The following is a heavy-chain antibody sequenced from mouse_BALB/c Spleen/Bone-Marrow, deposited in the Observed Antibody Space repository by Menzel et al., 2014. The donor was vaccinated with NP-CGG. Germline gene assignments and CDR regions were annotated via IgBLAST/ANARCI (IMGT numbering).Heavy chain of an antibody. CDR3: ARFPMDY. CDR1: GFTFTDYY. V-gene: IGHV7-3*02. J-gene: IGHJ4*01. Sequence: EVQLVESGGGLVQPGGSLRHSCTTSGFTFTDYYMSWVRQPPGKALEWLAFIRNKAYGYTTEYSASVRGRFTISRDNSQSILYLQMNTLRAEDSATYYCARFPMDYWGQGTSVTVSS. CDR2: IRNKAYGYTT.